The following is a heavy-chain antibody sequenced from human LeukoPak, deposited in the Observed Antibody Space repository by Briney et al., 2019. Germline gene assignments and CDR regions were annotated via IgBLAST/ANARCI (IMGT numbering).Heavy chain of an antibody. CDR2: IYTSGST. J-gene: IGHJ4*02. D-gene: IGHD6-6*01. V-gene: IGHV4-4*09. CDR1: GGSISSYY. Sequence: SETLSLTCTVSGGSISSYYWSWIRQPPGKGLEWIGNIYTSGSTNYNPSLKSRVTISVDTSKNQISLKPNSVTAADTAVYYRARLIYSTSCFDYWGQGTLVTVSS. CDR3: ARLIYSTSCFDY.